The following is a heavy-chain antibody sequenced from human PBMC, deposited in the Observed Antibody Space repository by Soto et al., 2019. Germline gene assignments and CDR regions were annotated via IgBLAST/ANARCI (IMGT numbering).Heavy chain of an antibody. D-gene: IGHD6-19*01. CDR1: GGSFSGYY. Sequence: PSETLSLTCAVYGGSFSGYYWSWIRQPPGKGLEWIGEINHSGSTNYNPSLKSRVTISVDTSKNQLSLKLSSVTAADTVFYYCARGLNVAVAGPPFDYWGQGTLVTVSS. J-gene: IGHJ4*02. V-gene: IGHV4-34*01. CDR3: ARGLNVAVAGPPFDY. CDR2: INHSGST.